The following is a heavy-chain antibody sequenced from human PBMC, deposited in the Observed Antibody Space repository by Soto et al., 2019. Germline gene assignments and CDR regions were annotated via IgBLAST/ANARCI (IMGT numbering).Heavy chain of an antibody. V-gene: IGHV4-30-4*01. CDR2: IYYSGST. CDR1: GGSISSGDYY. D-gene: IGHD1-26*01. CDR3: ARASFPGGSYPDYYYYYGMDV. Sequence: SETLSLTCTVSGGSISSGDYYWSWIRQPPGKGLEWIGYIYYSGSTYYNPSLKSRVTISVDTSKNQFSLKLSSVTAADTAVYYCARASFPGGSYPDYYYYYGMDVWGQGTTVTVSS. J-gene: IGHJ6*02.